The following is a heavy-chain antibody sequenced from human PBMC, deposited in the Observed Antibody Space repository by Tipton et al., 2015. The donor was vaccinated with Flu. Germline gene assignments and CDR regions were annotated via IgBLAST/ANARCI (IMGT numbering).Heavy chain of an antibody. D-gene: IGHD6-19*01. V-gene: IGHV4-38-2*01. CDR1: GYSISSGYY. CDR3: ARASTGVAVAGVYHYYGMDV. Sequence: LRLSCAVSGYSISSGYYWGWIRQPPGKGLEWIGSIYHSGSTYYNPSLKSRVTMSVDTSKNQFSLKLSSVTAADTAMYYCARASTGVAVAGVYHYYGMDVWGQGATVTVSS. CDR2: IYHSGST. J-gene: IGHJ6*02.